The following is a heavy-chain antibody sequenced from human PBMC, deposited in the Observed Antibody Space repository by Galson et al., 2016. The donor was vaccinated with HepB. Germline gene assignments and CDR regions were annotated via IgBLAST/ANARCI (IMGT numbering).Heavy chain of an antibody. D-gene: IGHD3-10*01. CDR3: ARTYGSGSYRRDAFDI. CDR1: RFTFRSYA. J-gene: IGHJ3*02. V-gene: IGHV3-30-3*01. Sequence: SLRLSCAASRFTFRSYAMHWVRQAPGKGLEWVAVISYDGSNKYYADSVKGRFTISRDNSKNTLYLQMNSLRAEDTAVYYCARTYGSGSYRRDAFDIWGQGTMVTVSS. CDR2: ISYDGSNK.